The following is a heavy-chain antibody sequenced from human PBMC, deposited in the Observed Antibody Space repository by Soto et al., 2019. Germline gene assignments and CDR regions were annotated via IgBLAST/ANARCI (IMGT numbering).Heavy chain of an antibody. CDR3: ARESGGATATLDYYYFYMDV. D-gene: IGHD5-12*01. J-gene: IGHJ6*03. V-gene: IGHV1-2*02. Sequence: VQLVQSGAEVKKLGASVKVSCKTSGDSFNDYYIHWVRQAPGQGLEWMGWINPNGGGTKYAQKFQGRVTVTRDTSIRTVYMELSSLRSGDTAVYYCARESGGATATLDYYYFYMDVWGKGTTVTVSS. CDR1: GDSFNDYY. CDR2: INPNGGGT.